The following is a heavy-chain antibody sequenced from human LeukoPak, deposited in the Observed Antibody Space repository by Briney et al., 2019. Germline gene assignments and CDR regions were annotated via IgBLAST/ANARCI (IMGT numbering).Heavy chain of an antibody. CDR2: ISGSTIYI. CDR1: GFTFRSHS. J-gene: IGHJ6*02. Sequence: GGSLRLSCAASGFTFRSHSMQWVRQAPGKGLEWVSSISGSTIYIHYADSEKGRFTISRDNAKNSLYLQMNSLRAEDTAVYYCASVHYAMDVWGQGTTVTVSS. V-gene: IGHV3-21*01. CDR3: ASVHYAMDV.